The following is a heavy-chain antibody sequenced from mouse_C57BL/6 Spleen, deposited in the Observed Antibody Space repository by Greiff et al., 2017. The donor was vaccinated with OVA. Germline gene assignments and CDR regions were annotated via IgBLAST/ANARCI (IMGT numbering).Heavy chain of an antibody. J-gene: IGHJ4*01. CDR2: INPNNGGT. V-gene: IGHV1-18*01. D-gene: IGHD1-1*01. Sequence: VQLQQSGPELVKPGASVKIPCKASGYTFTDYNMDWVKQSHGKSLEWIGDINPNNGGTIYNQKFKGKATSTVDKSSSTAYMELRSLTSEDTAVYYCARFHYYFYAMDYWGQGTSVTVSS. CDR3: ARFHYYFYAMDY. CDR1: GYTFTDYN.